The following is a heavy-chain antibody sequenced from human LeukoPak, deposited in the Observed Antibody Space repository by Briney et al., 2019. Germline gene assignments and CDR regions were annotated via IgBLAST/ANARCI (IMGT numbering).Heavy chain of an antibody. CDR3: ARDSPRGIAARPDYYYMDV. CDR1: GFTFSDYY. V-gene: IGHV3-11*01. Sequence: GGSLRLSCAASGFTFSDYYMIWIRQAPGKGLEGVSYISSSGSTIYYADSVKGRFTISRDNAKNSLYLQMNSLRAEDTAVYYCARDSPRGIAARPDYYYMDVWGKGTTVTVSS. D-gene: IGHD6-6*01. J-gene: IGHJ6*03. CDR2: ISSSGSTI.